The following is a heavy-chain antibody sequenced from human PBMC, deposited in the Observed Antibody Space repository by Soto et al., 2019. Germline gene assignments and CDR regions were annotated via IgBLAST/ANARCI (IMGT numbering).Heavy chain of an antibody. CDR3: ASSYGSGYRAFDY. J-gene: IGHJ4*02. V-gene: IGHV1-69*02. CDR2: INPILSMS. CDR1: GDTFTFYS. Sequence: QVQLVQSGAEVKRPGSSVKVSCTASGDTFTFYSINWVRQAPGLGLEWMGRINPILSMSNYAQRFQGRVTMTADKSTSTAYMDLSSLRSEDTAIYYCASSYGSGYRAFDYWGQGALVTVSS. D-gene: IGHD3-10*01.